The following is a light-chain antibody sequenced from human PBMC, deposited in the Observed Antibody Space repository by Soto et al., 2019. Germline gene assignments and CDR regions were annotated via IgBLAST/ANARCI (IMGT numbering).Light chain of an antibody. V-gene: IGKV3-20*01. Sequence: EIVLTQSPGTLSLSPGERATLSCRASQSVSSSYFAWYQQKPGQAPRLLIYGASGRATGIPDRFSGSGSGTAFTLTISRLEPEDFAVYYCQQYGSSPPVTFGQGTRLEIK. CDR3: QQYGSSPPVT. CDR2: GAS. CDR1: QSVSSSY. J-gene: IGKJ5*01.